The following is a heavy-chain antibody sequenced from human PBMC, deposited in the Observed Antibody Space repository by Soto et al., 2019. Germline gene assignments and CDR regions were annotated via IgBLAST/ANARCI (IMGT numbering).Heavy chain of an antibody. CDR2: ISYDGSNK. CDR3: AKVSPMGYFFDF. V-gene: IGHV3-30-3*01. CDR1: GFAFNTYS. Sequence: GGSLRLSCAASGFAFNTYSMHWVRQAPGRGLEWVAVISYDGSNKFYADSVKGRFTISRDNSKNTLYLEMNSLRGEDTAVYYCAKVSPMGYFFDFWGQGTMVTVSS. J-gene: IGHJ4*02.